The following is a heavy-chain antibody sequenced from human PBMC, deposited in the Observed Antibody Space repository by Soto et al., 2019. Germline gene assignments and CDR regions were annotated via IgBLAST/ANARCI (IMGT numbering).Heavy chain of an antibody. Sequence: QVQLVESGGGVVQPGRSLRLSCAASGFTFSSYAMHWVRQAPGKGLEWVAVISYDGSNKYYADSVKGRFTISRDNSKNTLYLQMNSLRAEDTAVYYCAREMWLPTNGFDYWGQGTLVTVSS. V-gene: IGHV3-30-3*01. CDR2: ISYDGSNK. D-gene: IGHD3-22*01. CDR1: GFTFSSYA. J-gene: IGHJ4*02. CDR3: AREMWLPTNGFDY.